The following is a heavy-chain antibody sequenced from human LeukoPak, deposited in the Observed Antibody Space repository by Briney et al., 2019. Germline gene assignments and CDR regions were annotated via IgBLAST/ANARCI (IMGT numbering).Heavy chain of an antibody. CDR3: ARDRRDAYSQNFDY. J-gene: IGHJ4*02. D-gene: IGHD5-24*01. Sequence: PGGSLRLSCAASGFTFSSYSMNWVRQAPGKGLEWVSSITSRSSYIYYADSVKGRFTISRDNAKNSLYLQMNSLRAEDTAVYYCARDRRDAYSQNFDYWGQGTLVTVSS. CDR1: GFTFSSYS. V-gene: IGHV3-21*01. CDR2: ITSRSSYI.